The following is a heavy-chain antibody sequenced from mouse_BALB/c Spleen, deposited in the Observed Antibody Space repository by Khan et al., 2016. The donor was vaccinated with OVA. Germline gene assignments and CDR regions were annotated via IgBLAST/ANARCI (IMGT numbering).Heavy chain of an antibody. CDR1: GYTFTSYY. J-gene: IGHJ3*01. D-gene: IGHD2-1*01. Sequence: VQGVESGAELVKPGASVKLSCKASGYTFTSYYMYWVKQRPGQGLEWIGEINPSDGDTNFNEKFKSKATLTVDKSSSTVYMQLSSLTSEDSAVYYCTRSGYGTFAYWGQGTLVTVSA. CDR3: TRSGYGTFAY. CDR2: INPSDGDT. V-gene: IGHV1S81*02.